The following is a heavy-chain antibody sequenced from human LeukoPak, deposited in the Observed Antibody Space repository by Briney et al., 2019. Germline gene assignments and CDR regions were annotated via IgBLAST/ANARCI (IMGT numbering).Heavy chain of an antibody. J-gene: IGHJ4*02. V-gene: IGHV3-30*02. CDR3: VRDTITYDIFTGSPDY. CDR2: IRYDGSKE. D-gene: IGHD3-9*01. CDR1: GFTFSKYG. Sequence: PGESLRLSCEVSGFTFSKYGTHWVRQAPGKGLEWVSTIRYDGSKEYYADSVRGRFTISRDNSGNTLFLQMDSLGAEDTAVYYCVRDTITYDIFTGSPDYWGQGTLVIVSS.